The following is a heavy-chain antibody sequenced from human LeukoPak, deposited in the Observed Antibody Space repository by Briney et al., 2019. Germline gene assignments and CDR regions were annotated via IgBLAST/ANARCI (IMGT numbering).Heavy chain of an antibody. CDR2: INPSGGST. J-gene: IGHJ4*02. CDR1: GYTFTSYY. V-gene: IGHV1-46*01. CDR3: ALTPIAARPYY. D-gene: IGHD6-6*01. Sequence: GASVKVSCKASGYTFTSYYMHWVRQAPGQGLEWMGIINPSGGSTSYAQKFQGRVTITADESTSTAYMELSSLRSEDTAVYYCALTPIAARPYYWGQGTLVTVSS.